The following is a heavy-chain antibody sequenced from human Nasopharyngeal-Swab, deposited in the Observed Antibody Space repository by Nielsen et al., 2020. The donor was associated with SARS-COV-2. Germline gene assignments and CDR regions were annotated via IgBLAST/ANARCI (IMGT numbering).Heavy chain of an antibody. CDR2: SKCKNDGGTT. CDR3: TTPRRSTTVNSLFDY. D-gene: IGHD4-11*01. Sequence: GGSLRLSCAASGFTFSNAWMSWVRQAPGKGLEWGGRSKCKNDGGTTEYAAPVNCRFNISRDDSKHTLYLQMDSLETEATAVYSFTTPRRSTTVNSLFDYWGRGTLVTVSS. J-gene: IGHJ4*02. CDR1: GFTFSNAW. V-gene: IGHV3-15*01.